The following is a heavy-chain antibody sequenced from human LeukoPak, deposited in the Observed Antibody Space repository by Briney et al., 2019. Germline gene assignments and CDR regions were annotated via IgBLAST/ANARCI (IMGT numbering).Heavy chain of an antibody. CDR2: IYYSGST. V-gene: IGHV4-59*01. CDR3: ARGTNRYAGNFDH. J-gene: IGHJ4*02. CDR1: GVSISSAY. Sequence: SETLSLTCNVSGVSISSAYWSWIRQPPGKGLEWIGYIYYSGSTNNNPSLKSRVTVSVDTSKNQFSLKLTSVTAADTAVYYCARGTNRYAGNFDHWGQGTLVTVSS. D-gene: IGHD4-23*01.